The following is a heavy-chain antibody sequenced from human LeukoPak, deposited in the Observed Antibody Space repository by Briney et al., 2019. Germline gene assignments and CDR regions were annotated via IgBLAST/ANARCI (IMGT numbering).Heavy chain of an antibody. D-gene: IGHD2-21*01. J-gene: IGHJ5*02. Sequence: SETLSLTCAVYGGSFSGYYWSWIRQPPGKGLEWIGEINHSGSTNYNPSLKSRVTISVDTSKNQFSLKLSSVTAADTAVYYCARSGHIVVVDPWFDPWGQGTLVTVSS. CDR3: ARSGHIVVVDPWFDP. CDR2: INHSGST. CDR1: GGSFSGYY. V-gene: IGHV4-34*01.